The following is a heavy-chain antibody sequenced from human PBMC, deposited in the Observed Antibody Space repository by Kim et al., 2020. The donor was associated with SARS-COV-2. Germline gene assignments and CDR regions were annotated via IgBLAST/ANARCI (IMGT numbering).Heavy chain of an antibody. CDR1: GFTFSSYS. D-gene: IGHD1-26*01. Sequence: GGSLRLSCAASGFTFSSYSMNWVRQAPGKGLEWVSSISSSSSYIYYADSVKGRFTISRDNAKNSLYLQMNSLRAEDTAVYYCARDLPPGGGSYLFDYWGQGTLVTVSS. J-gene: IGHJ4*02. V-gene: IGHV3-21*01. CDR3: ARDLPPGGGSYLFDY. CDR2: ISSSSSYI.